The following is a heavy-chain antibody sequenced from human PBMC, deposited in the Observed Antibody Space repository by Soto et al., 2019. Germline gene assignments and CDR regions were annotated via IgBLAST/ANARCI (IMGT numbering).Heavy chain of an antibody. D-gene: IGHD2-21*01. CDR1: GFTFSNYA. V-gene: IGHV3-23*01. CDR3: AKDDSTSSDAFAI. Sequence: EVQLLESGGGLVQPGGSLRLSCAASGFTFSNYAMNWVRQAPGKGLEWVSAISGSGGSTYYAGSVKGRFTISRDNSKNTLYVQMNCLRAEDTAVYYCAKDDSTSSDAFAIWGQGTMVTVSS. J-gene: IGHJ3*02. CDR2: ISGSGGST.